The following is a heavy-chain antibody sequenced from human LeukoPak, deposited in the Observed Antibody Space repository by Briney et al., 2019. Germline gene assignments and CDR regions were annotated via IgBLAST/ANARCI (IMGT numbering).Heavy chain of an antibody. J-gene: IGHJ5*02. Sequence: PGGSLRLSCAASGFTFSSYAVNWVRQAPGKGLEWLADISYDGRNKYYADSVEGRFTISRDNAKNTLNLQMNSLRAEDTAVYYCARDLGQYYDTSDNWFDPWGQGTLVTVSS. CDR3: ARDLGQYYDTSDNWFDP. CDR1: GFTFSSYA. CDR2: ISYDGRNK. V-gene: IGHV3-30*04. D-gene: IGHD3-22*01.